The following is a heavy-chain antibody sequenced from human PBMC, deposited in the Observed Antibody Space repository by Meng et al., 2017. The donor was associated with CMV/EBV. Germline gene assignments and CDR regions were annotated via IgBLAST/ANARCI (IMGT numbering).Heavy chain of an antibody. Sequence: GGSLRLSCAASGFTFSSYSMNWVRQAPGKGLEWVSSISSSSSYIYYADSVKGRFTISRDNAKNSLYLQMNGLRAEDTAVYYCARDLESLYYYYGMDVWGQGTTVTVSS. CDR3: ARDLESLYYYYGMDV. V-gene: IGHV3-21*01. D-gene: IGHD3-3*01. J-gene: IGHJ6*02. CDR2: ISSSSSYI. CDR1: GFTFSSYS.